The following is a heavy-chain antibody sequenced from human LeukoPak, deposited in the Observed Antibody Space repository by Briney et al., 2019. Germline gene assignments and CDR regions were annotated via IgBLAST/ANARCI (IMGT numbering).Heavy chain of an antibody. CDR1: GFPLREYY. CDR3: ARAYPKRYCSGGSCQQNWFDP. D-gene: IGHD2-15*01. Sequence: GVSQRLFCRASGFPLREYYMICLPRAREKGLVGLSYICRWCCHIFYGHSVERRFTISRENAKNSLYLQMNSLRDEDTSVYYCARAYPKRYCSGGSCQQNWFDPGGQGTLVTVYS. CDR2: ICRWCCHI. J-gene: IGHJ5*02. V-gene: IGHV3-11*01.